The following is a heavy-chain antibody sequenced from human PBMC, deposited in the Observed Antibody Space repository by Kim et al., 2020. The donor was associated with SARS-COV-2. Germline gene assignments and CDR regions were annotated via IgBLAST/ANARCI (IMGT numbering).Heavy chain of an antibody. D-gene: IGHD6-19*01. Sequence: GGSLRLSCAASGFTFSSYGMHWVRQAPGKGLEWVAVIWYDGSNKYYADSVKGRFTISRDNSKNTLYLQMNSLRAEDTAVYYCARVRLVYGWYAVDYWGQGTLVTVSS. CDR1: GFTFSSYG. CDR3: ARVRLVYGWYAVDY. J-gene: IGHJ4*02. V-gene: IGHV3-33*01. CDR2: IWYDGSNK.